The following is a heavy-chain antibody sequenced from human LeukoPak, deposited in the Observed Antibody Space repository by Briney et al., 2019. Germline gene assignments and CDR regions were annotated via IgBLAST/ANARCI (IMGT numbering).Heavy chain of an antibody. D-gene: IGHD3-10*01. V-gene: IGHV3-30-3*01. CDR1: GFTFSSYA. J-gene: IGHJ4*02. Sequence: GGSLRLSCAASGFTFSSYAMHWVRQAPGKGLEWVAVISYDGSNKNYADSVKGRFTISRDNSKNTLYLQMDSLRAEDTAVYYCARSSYYYGSGSYPDYWGQGTLVTVSS. CDR3: ARSSYYYGSGSYPDY. CDR2: ISYDGSNK.